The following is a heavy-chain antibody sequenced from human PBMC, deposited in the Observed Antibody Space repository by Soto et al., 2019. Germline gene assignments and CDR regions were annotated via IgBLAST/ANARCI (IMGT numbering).Heavy chain of an antibody. CDR2: VYPGDSDT. CDR3: ARHGIAAAGTLFLNDY. CDR1: GYSFTSYW. J-gene: IGHJ4*02. V-gene: IGHV5-51*01. D-gene: IGHD6-13*01. Sequence: GESLKISCKGSGYSFTSYWIGWVRQMPGKGLEWMGIVYPGDSDTRYSPSFQGQVTIPADKSISTAYLQWSSLKASDTAMYYCARHGIAAAGTLFLNDYWGQGTLVTVSS.